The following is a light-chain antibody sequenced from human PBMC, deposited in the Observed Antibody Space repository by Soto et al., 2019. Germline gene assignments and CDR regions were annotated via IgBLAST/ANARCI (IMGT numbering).Light chain of an antibody. Sequence: EVVVTQSPATLALSPGETATRSCRASQSGSSRVAWYPHNPGQSPRLVVYSGDKRAPGIPPRFSGSGSGTDFTVTISSLESGDFAIYYCQQRYSWLRAFGPGTKVHIK. CDR3: QQRYSWLRA. J-gene: IGKJ1*01. V-gene: IGKV3-11*01. CDR1: QSGSSR. CDR2: SGD.